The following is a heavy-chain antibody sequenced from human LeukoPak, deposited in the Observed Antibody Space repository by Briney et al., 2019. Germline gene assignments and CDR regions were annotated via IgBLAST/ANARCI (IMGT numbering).Heavy chain of an antibody. D-gene: IGHD6-19*01. J-gene: IGHJ4*02. V-gene: IGHV3-15*01. CDR2: IISKTDGGTT. CDR1: EFDFSDAW. Sequence: GGSLRLSCAASEFDFSDAWMNWVRQAPGKGLEWVGRIISKTDGGTTDYAAPVKGRFTISRDDSKNTLFLQMSSLKTEDTAVYYCAKYSSGSFDYWGQGTLVTVSS. CDR3: AKYSSGSFDY.